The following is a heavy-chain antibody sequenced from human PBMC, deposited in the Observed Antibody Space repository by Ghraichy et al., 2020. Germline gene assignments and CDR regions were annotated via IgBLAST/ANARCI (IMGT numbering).Heavy chain of an antibody. CDR3: ARDHPLSGSYYNYYYYYGMDV. J-gene: IGHJ6*02. Sequence: LSLTCAASGFTFSSYEMNWVRQAPGKGLEWVSYISSSGSTIYYADSVKGRFTISRDNAKNSLYLQMNSLRAEDTAVYYCARDHPLSGSYYNYYYYYGMDVWGQGTTVTVSS. CDR1: GFTFSSYE. CDR2: ISSSGSTI. D-gene: IGHD3-10*01. V-gene: IGHV3-48*03.